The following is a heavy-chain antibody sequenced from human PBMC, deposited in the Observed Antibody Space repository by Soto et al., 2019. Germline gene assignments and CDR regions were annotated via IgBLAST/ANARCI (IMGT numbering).Heavy chain of an antibody. Sequence: QVQLQESGPGLVMPSQTLSLTCTVSGDSVSSGGYYWNWIRQHPGRGLEWLGYIYDSETTYYNPSLESRISTSVDASKNQFSLKVTSVTPADTAVYYCARENFGVIIHDAFDLWGQGTMVTVSS. J-gene: IGHJ3*01. CDR1: GDSVSSGGYY. D-gene: IGHD2-8*01. V-gene: IGHV4-31*03. CDR2: IYDSETT. CDR3: ARENFGVIIHDAFDL.